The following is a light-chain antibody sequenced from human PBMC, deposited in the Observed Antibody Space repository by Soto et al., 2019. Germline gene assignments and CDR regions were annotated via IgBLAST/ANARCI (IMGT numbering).Light chain of an antibody. CDR1: SSTVGGFNV. J-gene: IGLJ1*01. CDR3: CSYVGATTYV. V-gene: IGLV2-23*01. Sequence: QLVLTQPASVSGSPGQSITISCTGTSSTVGGFNVVSWYQQHPGKAPKVIIYEGIKRPSGVSNRFSGSNSGSTASLTISGLQAEDEADYYCCSYVGATTYVFGTGTQLTVL. CDR2: EGI.